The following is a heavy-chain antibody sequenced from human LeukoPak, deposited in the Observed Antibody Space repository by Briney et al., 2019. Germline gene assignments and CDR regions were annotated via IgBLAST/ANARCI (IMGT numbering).Heavy chain of an antibody. CDR3: ARSGIVASFDI. D-gene: IGHD3-22*01. J-gene: IGHJ3*02. CDR1: GGSISSGGYY. CDR2: IYYSGST. V-gene: IGHV4-31*03. Sequence: PSETLSLTCTVSGGSISSGGYYWSWIRQHPGKGLEWIGYIYYSGSTYYNPSLKSRVTISVDTSKNQFSLKLSSVTAADTAVYYCARSGIVASFDIWGQGTMVTVSS.